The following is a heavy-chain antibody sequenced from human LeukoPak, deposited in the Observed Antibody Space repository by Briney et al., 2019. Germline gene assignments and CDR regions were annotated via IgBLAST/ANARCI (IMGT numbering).Heavy chain of an antibody. CDR1: GLTFGNYG. CDR2: IGGGGYTT. Sequence: GGSLRLSCVASGLTFGNYGMNWVRQAPGKWLEWVSSIGGGGYTTYYADSVRGRFTISRDNSKNSMYLQMSSLRAEDTAIYYCAEVESSYCRIWGQGTLVTVSS. CDR3: AEVESSYCRI. D-gene: IGHD3-10*01. V-gene: IGHV3-23*01. J-gene: IGHJ4*02.